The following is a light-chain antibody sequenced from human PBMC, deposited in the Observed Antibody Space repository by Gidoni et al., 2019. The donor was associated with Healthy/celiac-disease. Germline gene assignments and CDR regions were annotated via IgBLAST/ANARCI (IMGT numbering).Light chain of an antibody. CDR2: GAS. J-gene: IGKJ2*01. CDR3: QQYGSSPQT. V-gene: IGKV3-20*01. CDR1: PIVSSSY. Sequence: ILLTQPPGTLPLSPGESATLSCRVSPIVSSSYLPWYQQKPGQAPRLLIYGASSRATGIPYRFSGSGSGTDFTLTISSLEPEDFAVYYCQQYGSSPQTFGQGTKLEIK.